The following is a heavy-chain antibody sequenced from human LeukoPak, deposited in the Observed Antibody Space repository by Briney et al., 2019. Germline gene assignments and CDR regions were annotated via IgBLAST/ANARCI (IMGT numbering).Heavy chain of an antibody. D-gene: IGHD3-16*01. CDR1: GDSISSYH. V-gene: IGHV4-59*01. J-gene: IGHJ4*02. CDR3: ARVGRGDHTWGSYYFDH. CDR2: ISYSGST. Sequence: PSETLSLTCTVSGDSISSYHWSWIRQPPGKGLEGIGYISYSGSTNYNPSLKSRVTISVDTSKNQFSLKLSSVTAADTAVYYCARVGRGDHTWGSYYFDHWGQGTLVTVSS.